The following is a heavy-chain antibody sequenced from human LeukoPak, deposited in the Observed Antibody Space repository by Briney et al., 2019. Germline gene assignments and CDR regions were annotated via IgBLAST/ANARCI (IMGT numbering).Heavy chain of an antibody. V-gene: IGHV4-39*07. Sequence: SETLSLTCTVSVGSISSSSYHWGWIRQPPGKGLEWIASIYYSGTTYYNPSLKSRVTISVDTSKNQFSLKLSSVTAADTAVYYCARGQRDIVVVPAAMTLPMYYYYMDVWGKGTTVTISS. CDR3: ARGQRDIVVVPAAMTLPMYYYYMDV. CDR1: VGSISSSSYH. CDR2: IYYSGTT. D-gene: IGHD2-2*01. J-gene: IGHJ6*03.